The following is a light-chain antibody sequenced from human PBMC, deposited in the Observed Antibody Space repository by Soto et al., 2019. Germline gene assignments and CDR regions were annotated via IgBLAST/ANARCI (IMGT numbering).Light chain of an antibody. CDR2: GAS. Sequence: EIVLTPSPATLSVSPVERSTLSCRASQSVRTKLAWYQQKPGQAPRLLIYGASSRATGIPARFSGSGSGTEFSLTISSLQSEDSAVYYCQQYMWWPRTFGQGTKVDIK. V-gene: IGKV3D-15*01. CDR1: QSVRTK. J-gene: IGKJ1*01. CDR3: QQYMWWPRT.